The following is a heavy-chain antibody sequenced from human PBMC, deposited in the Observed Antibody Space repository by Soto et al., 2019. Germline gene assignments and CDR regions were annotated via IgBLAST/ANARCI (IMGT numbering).Heavy chain of an antibody. Sequence: EVQLVESGGGLVQPGGSLRLSCAASGFTFSRYWMHWVRQAPGKGLEWVSRINNDGSSPNYADSVKGRFTISRDNAKNTLSLQMNSLRAEDTAVYYCARCWYYYDSRDYFSADAFDIW. D-gene: IGHD3-22*01. CDR1: GFTFSRYW. V-gene: IGHV3-74*01. CDR2: INNDGSSP. CDR3: ARCWYYYDSRDYFSADAFDI. J-gene: IGHJ3*02.